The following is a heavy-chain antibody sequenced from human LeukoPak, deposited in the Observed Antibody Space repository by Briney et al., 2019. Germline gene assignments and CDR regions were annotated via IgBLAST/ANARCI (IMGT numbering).Heavy chain of an antibody. CDR3: AVSGDYGVY. CDR1: GYSFVGYG. Sequence: ASVKVSCKASGYSFVGYGITWVRQAPGQGLEWMGWFNPENGNTNYAQKLQGRVAMTTDTSTSTAYMELRSLRSDDTAVYYCAVSGDYGVYWGQGTLVTVSS. CDR2: FNPENGNT. J-gene: IGHJ4*02. D-gene: IGHD4-17*01. V-gene: IGHV1-18*01.